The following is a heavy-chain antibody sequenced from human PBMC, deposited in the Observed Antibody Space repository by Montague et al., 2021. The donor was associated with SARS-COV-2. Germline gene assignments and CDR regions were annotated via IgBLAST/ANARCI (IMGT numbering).Heavy chain of an antibody. CDR1: GFTLSSYW. CDR3: ARVLYYYGRFDY. CDR2: INSDGSST. J-gene: IGHJ4*02. V-gene: IGHV3-74*01. Sequence: SLRLSCAASGFTLSSYWMHWVRQAPGKGLVWVSRINSDGSSTSYADSVKGRFTISRDNAKNTLYLQMNSLRAEDTAVYYCARVLYYYGRFDYWGQGTLVTVSS. D-gene: IGHD3-10*01.